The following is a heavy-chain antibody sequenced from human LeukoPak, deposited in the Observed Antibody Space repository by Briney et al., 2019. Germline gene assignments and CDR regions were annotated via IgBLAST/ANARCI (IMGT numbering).Heavy chain of an antibody. D-gene: IGHD1-26*01. V-gene: IGHV3-23*01. CDR1: GFTLRSHA. J-gene: IGHJ4*02. Sequence: PGGSLRLSCAASGFTLRSHAMSWVRQGPGKGPEWVSTIRGDGGDTHYADSVKGRFTISRDNSKNTLSLQMNSLRAEDTAIYYCAKDVGGGAGPFDSWGQGTLVTVSS. CDR2: IRGDGGDT. CDR3: AKDVGGGAGPFDS.